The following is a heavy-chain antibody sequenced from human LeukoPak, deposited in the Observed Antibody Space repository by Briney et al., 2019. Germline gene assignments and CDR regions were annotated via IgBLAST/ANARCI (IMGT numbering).Heavy chain of an antibody. J-gene: IGHJ3*01. Sequence: GGSLRLSCAASGFTFSSYSMNWVRQTPGKGLEWVSAISGSGGSAYYADSVKGRFTISRDNSKNTLYLQMNSLRAEDTAVYYCAKDPVGWSPATSWGQGTMVAVSS. D-gene: IGHD6-19*01. CDR2: ISGSGGSA. CDR1: GFTFSSYS. V-gene: IGHV3-23*01. CDR3: AKDPVGWSPATS.